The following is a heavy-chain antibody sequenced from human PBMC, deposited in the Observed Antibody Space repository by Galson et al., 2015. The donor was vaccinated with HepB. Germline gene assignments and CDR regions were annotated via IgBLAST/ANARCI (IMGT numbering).Heavy chain of an antibody. CDR3: AKGKYYDVLTGYYPFDY. D-gene: IGHD3-9*01. J-gene: IGHJ4*02. CDR1: GFTFSNYA. CDR2: IRGSGGST. Sequence: SLRLSCAASGFTFSNYAMSWVRQVPGQGLDSVSAIRGSGGSTYYADSVKGRFTISRDNSKNTLYLQMNSLRAEDTAVYYCAKGKYYDVLTGYYPFDYWGQGNLVTVSS. V-gene: IGHV3-23*01.